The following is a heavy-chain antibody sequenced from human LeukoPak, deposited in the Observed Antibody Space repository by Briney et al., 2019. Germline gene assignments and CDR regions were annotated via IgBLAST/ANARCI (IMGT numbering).Heavy chain of an antibody. CDR3: ARHSGGSLNWFDP. D-gene: IGHD1-26*01. CDR1: GFTFSSYG. Sequence: PGGSLRLSCAASGFTFSSYGMHWVRQAPGKGLEWVAFIRYDGSNKYYADSVKGRFTISRDNSKNTLYLQMNSLRAEDTAVYYCARHSGGSLNWFDPWGQGTLVTVSS. CDR2: IRYDGSNK. V-gene: IGHV3-30*02. J-gene: IGHJ5*02.